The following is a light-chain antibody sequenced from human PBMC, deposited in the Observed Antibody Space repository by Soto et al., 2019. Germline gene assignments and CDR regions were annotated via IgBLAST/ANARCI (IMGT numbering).Light chain of an antibody. CDR2: GAS. V-gene: IGKV3-15*01. CDR3: QQYNSWPR. Sequence: EIVMTQSPATLSVSPGERATLSCRASQSVSSDLAWYHQKPGQAPRLLIYGASTRATGIPARFSGSGSGTEFTLTISSLQSEDFAVYFFQQYNSWPRLGRGTKVDIK. J-gene: IGKJ1*01. CDR1: QSVSSD.